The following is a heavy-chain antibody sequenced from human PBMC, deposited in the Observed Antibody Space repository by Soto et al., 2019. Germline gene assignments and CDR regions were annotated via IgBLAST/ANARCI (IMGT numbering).Heavy chain of an antibody. V-gene: IGHV1-69*01. D-gene: IGHD6-13*01. J-gene: IGHJ3*02. CDR2: IIPIFGTA. Sequence: QVQLVQSGVEVKKPGSSVKVSCKASGGTFSSYAISWVRQAPGQGLEWMGGIIPIFGTANYAQKFQGRVKITADESTSTAYMELSSLRSEDTAVYYCARDGAEGQQLTGAFDIWGQGTMVTVSS. CDR3: ARDGAEGQQLTGAFDI. CDR1: GGTFSSYA.